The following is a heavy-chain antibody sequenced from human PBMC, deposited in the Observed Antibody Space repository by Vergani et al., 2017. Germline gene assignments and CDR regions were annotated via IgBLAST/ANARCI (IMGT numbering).Heavy chain of an antibody. CDR3: ARERRGHYGSGMKRYYYGMAV. J-gene: IGHJ6*02. CDR1: GFTFSSYS. CDR2: ISSSSSYI. V-gene: IGHV3-21*01. D-gene: IGHD3-10*01. Sequence: EVQLVESGGGLVKPGGSLRLSCAASGFTFSSYSMNWVRQAPGKGLEWVSSISSSSSYIYYADSVKGRFTISRDNAKNSLYLQMNSLRAEDTAVYYCARERRGHYGSGMKRYYYGMAVWGRGTTVTVSS.